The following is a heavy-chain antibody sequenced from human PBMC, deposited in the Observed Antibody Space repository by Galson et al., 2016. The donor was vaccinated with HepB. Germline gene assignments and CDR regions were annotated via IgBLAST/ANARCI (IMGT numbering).Heavy chain of an antibody. D-gene: IGHD6-13*01. Sequence: SLRPSCAASGFSFSSNDMHWVRQPPGKGLEWVAVISRSGTPQVYTDSVKGRFSISRDNSKNTMYLERNSLRPEDTAIYYCARVSRAAAEDWGQGTLVTVPS. CDR2: ISRSGTPQ. CDR1: GFSFSSND. J-gene: IGHJ1*01. V-gene: IGHV3-30*04. CDR3: ARVSRAAAED.